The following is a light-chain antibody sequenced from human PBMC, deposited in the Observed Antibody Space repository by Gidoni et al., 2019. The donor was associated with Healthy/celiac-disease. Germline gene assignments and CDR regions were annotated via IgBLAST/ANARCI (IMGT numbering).Light chain of an antibody. Sequence: QSALTQPPSASGSPEQSVTISCTGTSIDVGGYNYVSWYQQHPGKAPNLMIYEVSKRPSGVPDRFSGSKSGNTASLTVSGLQAEDEADYYCSSYAGSKNFVVFGGGTKLTVL. J-gene: IGLJ2*01. CDR1: SIDVGGYNY. CDR3: SSYAGSKNFVV. CDR2: EVS. V-gene: IGLV2-8*01.